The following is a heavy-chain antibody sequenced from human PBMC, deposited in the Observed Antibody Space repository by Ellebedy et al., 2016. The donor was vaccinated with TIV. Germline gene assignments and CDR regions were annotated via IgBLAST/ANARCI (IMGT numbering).Heavy chain of an antibody. CDR3: TTGAGHYYDY. Sequence: PGGSLRLSCAASGFTFSTYWVHWVRHAPGKGLVWVSVVKNDGSVTYADSVKGRFTISRDNARNTVYLQMSSLRVEDTAIYYCTTGAGHYYDYWGRGTLVTVSS. J-gene: IGHJ4*02. D-gene: IGHD3-22*01. CDR1: GFTFSTYW. V-gene: IGHV3-74*03. CDR2: VKNDGSVT.